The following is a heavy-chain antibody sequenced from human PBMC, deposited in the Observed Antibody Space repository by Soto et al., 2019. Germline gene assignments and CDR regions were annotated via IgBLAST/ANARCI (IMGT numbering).Heavy chain of an antibody. CDR3: ARRRDGYNFYFDY. Sequence: ASVKVSCKASGYTFTGYYMHWVRQAPGQGLEWMGWINPNSGGTNYAQKFQGWVTMTRDTSISTAYMELSRLRSDDTAVYYCARRRDGYNFYFDYWGQGTLLTVSS. V-gene: IGHV1-2*04. D-gene: IGHD5-12*01. CDR1: GYTFTGYY. J-gene: IGHJ4*02. CDR2: INPNSGGT.